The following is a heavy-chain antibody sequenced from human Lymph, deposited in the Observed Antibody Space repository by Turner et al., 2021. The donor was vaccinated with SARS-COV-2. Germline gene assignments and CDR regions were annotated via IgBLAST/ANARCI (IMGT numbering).Heavy chain of an antibody. D-gene: IGHD1-1*01. V-gene: IGHV3-53*02. CDR3: ARDLQLYGMDV. Sequence: EVQLVETGGVLIQPGGSLRLSCAASGFTVSSNYMTWVRQAPGKGLEWVSLIYSGGSTYYADSVKGRFTISRDNSKNTLYLQMNSLRAEDTAIYYCARDLQLYGMDVWGQGTTVTVSS. CDR1: GFTVSSNY. J-gene: IGHJ6*02. CDR2: IYSGGST.